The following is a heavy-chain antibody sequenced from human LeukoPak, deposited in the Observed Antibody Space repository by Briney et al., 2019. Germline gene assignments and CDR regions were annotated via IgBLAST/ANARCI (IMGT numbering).Heavy chain of an antibody. CDR2: INPNNDDT. CDR1: GYTLTDYY. V-gene: IGHV1-2*02. J-gene: IGHJ4*02. Sequence: ASVKVSCKASGYTLTDYYMHWVRQAPGQGLEWMGWINPNNDDTNYAQKFQGRVTLTSDTSISTSYMELSRLRSDDTAVYYCARGQSTYCGGDCYLYYFDYWGQGTLVTVSS. D-gene: IGHD2-21*02. CDR3: ARGQSTYCGGDCYLYYFDY.